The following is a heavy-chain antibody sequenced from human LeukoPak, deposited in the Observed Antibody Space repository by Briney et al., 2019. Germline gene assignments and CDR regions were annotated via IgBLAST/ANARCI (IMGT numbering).Heavy chain of an antibody. CDR3: ARANGGGAYYPFDH. D-gene: IGHD2-21*02. J-gene: IGHJ4*02. Sequence: ASVRVSCKASGYTFTGYYIHWLGQAPGQGLEWMGWINPYSGATDSAQTFQGRVTVARDTSTTTAYMELNRLTSDDTAVYYCARANGGGAYYPFDHWGQGTLVAVSS. CDR2: INPYSGAT. CDR1: GYTFTGYY. V-gene: IGHV1-2*02.